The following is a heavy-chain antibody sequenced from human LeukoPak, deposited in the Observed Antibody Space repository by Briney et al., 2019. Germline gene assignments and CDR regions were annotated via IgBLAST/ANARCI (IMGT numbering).Heavy chain of an antibody. CDR2: LGSSSAYI. V-gene: IGHV3-21*01. J-gene: IGHJ4*02. CDR3: AREGTIVGDY. CDR1: GFTFSRYS. Sequence: GGSLRLSCEASGFTFSRYSMNWVRQAPGQGLEWVSSLGSSSAYIYYADSVRGRFTISTDNAKHSVYLQMDSLRAEDTAVYYCAREGTIVGDYWGQGTLVTASS. D-gene: IGHD3-22*01.